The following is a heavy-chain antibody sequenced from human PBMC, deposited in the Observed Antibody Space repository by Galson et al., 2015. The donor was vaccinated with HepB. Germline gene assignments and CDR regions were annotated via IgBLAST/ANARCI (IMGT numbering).Heavy chain of an antibody. CDR3: ARDGRSVNYGEYCDY. V-gene: IGHV1-3*04. CDR2: INTANGET. D-gene: IGHD4/OR15-4a*01. J-gene: IGHJ4*02. CDR1: GYTFTNYA. Sequence: SVKVSCKASGYTFTNYAMHWVRQAPGQGLEWMGWINTANGETKYSQMFQGRVSITRDTTASTVYMDLSSLTSEDTAVYYCARDGRSVNYGEYCDYWGQGTLVTVSS.